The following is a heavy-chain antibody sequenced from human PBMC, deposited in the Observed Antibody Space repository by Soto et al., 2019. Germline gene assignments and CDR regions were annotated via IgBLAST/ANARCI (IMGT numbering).Heavy chain of an antibody. Sequence: SETLSLTCAVSGGSISSGDYCLSWIRQPPGKGLEWIGYIYYSGSTYYNPSLKSRVTISVDTSKNQFSLKLSSVTAADPAVYYCARGNTPVDYWGQGTLVTVSS. CDR2: IYYSGST. D-gene: IGHD2-2*02. CDR3: ARGNTPVDY. J-gene: IGHJ4*02. V-gene: IGHV4-30-4*01. CDR1: GGSISSGDYC.